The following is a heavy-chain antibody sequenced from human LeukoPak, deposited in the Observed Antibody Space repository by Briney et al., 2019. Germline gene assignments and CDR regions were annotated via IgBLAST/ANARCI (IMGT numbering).Heavy chain of an antibody. D-gene: IGHD3-10*02. V-gene: IGHV3-23*01. Sequence: GGSLRLSREASGFTFSAYAMTWVRQAPGKGLEWVSSIGSDNKPHYSESVKGRFAISRDNSKNTLFLQLHNLRVEDTALYYCARDLHYYVAKDVWGQGTTVTVSS. J-gene: IGHJ6*02. CDR2: IGSDNKP. CDR1: GFTFSAYA. CDR3: ARDLHYYVAKDV.